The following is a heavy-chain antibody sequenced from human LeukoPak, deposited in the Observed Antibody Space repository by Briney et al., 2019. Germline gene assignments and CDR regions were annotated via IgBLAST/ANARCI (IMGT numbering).Heavy chain of an antibody. CDR3: ARVSIAAAGRNWFDP. CDR1: GGSISSSSYY. Sequence: SETLSLTCTVSGGSISSSSYYWGWIRQPPGKGLEWIGSIYYSGSTYYNPSLKSRVTISVDTSKNQFSLKLSSVTAADTAVYYCARVSIAAAGRNWFDPWGQGTLVTVSS. V-gene: IGHV4-39*07. J-gene: IGHJ5*02. CDR2: IYYSGST. D-gene: IGHD6-13*01.